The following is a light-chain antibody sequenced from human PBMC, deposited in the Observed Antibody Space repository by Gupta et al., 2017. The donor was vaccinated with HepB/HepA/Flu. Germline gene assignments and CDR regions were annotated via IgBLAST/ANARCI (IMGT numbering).Light chain of an antibody. Sequence: QSVLTQLPSASGTPVQRVTISCSGSSSNIGSNYVYWYQQLPGTAPKLLIYRYNQRPSGVPDRFSGSKSGTSASLAISGLRSEDEADYYCAAWDDSLSGVVFGGGTKLTVL. CDR1: SSNIGSNY. V-gene: IGLV1-47*01. CDR2: RYN. J-gene: IGLJ3*02. CDR3: AAWDDSLSGVV.